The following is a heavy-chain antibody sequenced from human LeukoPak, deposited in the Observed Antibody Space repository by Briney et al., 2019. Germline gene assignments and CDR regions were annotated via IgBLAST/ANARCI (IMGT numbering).Heavy chain of an antibody. Sequence: GGSLRLSCTASGFRFSDYYMNWFRQTPGKGLEWLSYISHSGTTVQYADSVRGRFTVSRDNHKNTLYFQMNSLRVEDTALYYCARDQREITFGGVIMVPFDYWGQGTLVTVSS. CDR3: ARDQREITFGGVIMVPFDY. CDR1: GFRFSDYY. J-gene: IGHJ4*02. D-gene: IGHD3-16*01. V-gene: IGHV3-11*01. CDR2: ISHSGTTV.